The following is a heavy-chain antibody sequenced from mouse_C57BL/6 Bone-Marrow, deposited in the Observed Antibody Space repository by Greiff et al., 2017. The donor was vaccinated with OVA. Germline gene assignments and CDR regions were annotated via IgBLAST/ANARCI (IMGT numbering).Heavy chain of an antibody. J-gene: IGHJ2*01. CDR2: IYPRSGNT. CDR3: ARSQWEGLY. Sequence: VQVVESGAELARPGASVKLSCKASGYTFTSYGISWVKQRTGQGLEWIGEIYPRSGNTYYNEKFKGKATLTADKSSSTAYMALRSLTSEDSAVYFCARSQWEGLYWGQGTTLTVSS. CDR1: GYTFTSYG. D-gene: IGHD3-3*01. V-gene: IGHV1-81*01.